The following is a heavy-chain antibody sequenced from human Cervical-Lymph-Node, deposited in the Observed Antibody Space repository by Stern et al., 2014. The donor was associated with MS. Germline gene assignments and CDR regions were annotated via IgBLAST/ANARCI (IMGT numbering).Heavy chain of an antibody. D-gene: IGHD2-21*02. CDR1: GFTFYNYW. V-gene: IGHV3-7*01. CDR3: ARAIRVVTAIL. J-gene: IGHJ4*02. Sequence: EDQLVESGGDLVQPGGSLRLSCIGSGFTFYNYWMIWVRQAPVKGLEWVANIKYDGSEKSYADSVKGRFTISRDNIRNSLFLQMNSLRAEDTAVYYCARAIRVVTAILWGQGTLVTVSS. CDR2: IKYDGSEK.